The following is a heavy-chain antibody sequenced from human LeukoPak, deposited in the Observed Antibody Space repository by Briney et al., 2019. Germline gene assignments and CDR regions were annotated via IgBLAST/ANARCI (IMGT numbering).Heavy chain of an antibody. CDR3: ARDRPMVRGVS. J-gene: IGHJ4*02. Sequence: ASVKVSCKASGYTFTSYGISWVRQAPGQGLEWMGWISAYNGNTNYAQKFQGRVTITADESTSTAYMELSSLRSEDTAVHYCARDRPMVRGVSWGQGTLVTVSS. D-gene: IGHD3-10*01. CDR2: ISAYNGNT. V-gene: IGHV1-18*01. CDR1: GYTFTSYG.